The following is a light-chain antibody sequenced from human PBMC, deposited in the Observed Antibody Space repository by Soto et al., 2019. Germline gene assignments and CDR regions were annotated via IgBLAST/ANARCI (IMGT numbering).Light chain of an antibody. Sequence: EIVLTQSPGTLSXXXXXXXXXXXXASQSVSNSYLGWYQQKPGQAPRLLIYAASSRATGIPNRFSGSGSGTDFTLSISGLEPEDFAVYYCHHYATSSRTFGQGTKVDIK. CDR3: HHYATSSRT. J-gene: IGKJ1*01. CDR1: QSVSNSY. V-gene: IGKV3-20*01. CDR2: AAS.